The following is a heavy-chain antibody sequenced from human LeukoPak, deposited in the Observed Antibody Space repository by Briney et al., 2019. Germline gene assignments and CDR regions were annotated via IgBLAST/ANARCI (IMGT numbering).Heavy chain of an antibody. CDR3: AREKGKYDGGYNYYMDV. Sequence: QSGGSLRLSCAASGFTFSTYSMNWVRQAPGKGLEWVANIKQDGSDRYYVDSAKGRFTISRDNAKNSLYLQMNSLRAEDTAVYYCAREKGKYDGGYNYYMDVWGKGTTVTVSS. D-gene: IGHD1-1*01. CDR2: IKQDGSDR. CDR1: GFTFSTYS. V-gene: IGHV3-7*01. J-gene: IGHJ6*03.